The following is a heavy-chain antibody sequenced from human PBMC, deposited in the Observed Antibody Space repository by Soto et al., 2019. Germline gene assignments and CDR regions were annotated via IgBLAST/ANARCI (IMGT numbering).Heavy chain of an antibody. D-gene: IGHD1-26*01. CDR3: ARHWAGAKYYYGMDV. J-gene: IGHJ6*02. V-gene: IGHV1-18*01. Sequence: ASVNVSCKASGYTFTSYGISWVRQAPGQGLEWMGWISAYNGNTNYAQKLQGRVTMTTDTSTSTAYMELRSLRSDDTAVYYCARHWAGAKYYYGMDVWGQGTTVTVSS. CDR1: GYTFTSYG. CDR2: ISAYNGNT.